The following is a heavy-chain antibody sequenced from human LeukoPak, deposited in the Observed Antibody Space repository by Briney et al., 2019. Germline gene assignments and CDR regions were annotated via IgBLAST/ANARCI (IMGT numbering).Heavy chain of an antibody. CDR1: GESFSAYF. CDR2: IDHRGSS. J-gene: IGHJ4*03. V-gene: IGHV4-34*01. D-gene: IGHD6-6*01. Sequence: SETLSLTCAVHGESFSAYFWSWVRQVPGKGLEWIGEIDHRGSSNYNPPLKSRATISVDTSKNHFSLSLTSVTAADTAVYYCATRSSTLAAARCFDDWGQGTVVTVSS. CDR3: ATRSSTLAAARCFDD.